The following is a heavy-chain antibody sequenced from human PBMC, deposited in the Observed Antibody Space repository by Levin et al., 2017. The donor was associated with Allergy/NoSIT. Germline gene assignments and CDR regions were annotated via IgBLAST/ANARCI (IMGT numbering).Heavy chain of an antibody. Sequence: LSLTCAASGFTFSSYSMNWVRQAPGKGLEWVSYISSSSSTIYYADSVKGRFTISRDNAKNSLYLQMNSLRAEDTAVYYCATLDYCSSTSCKRGAFDIWGQGTMVTVSS. V-gene: IGHV3-48*01. CDR1: GFTFSSYS. D-gene: IGHD2-2*01. CDR3: ATLDYCSSTSCKRGAFDI. J-gene: IGHJ3*02. CDR2: ISSSSSTI.